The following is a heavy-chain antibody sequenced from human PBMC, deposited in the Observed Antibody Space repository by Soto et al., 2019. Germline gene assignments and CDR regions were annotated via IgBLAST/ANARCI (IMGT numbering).Heavy chain of an antibody. CDR2: IYWDDDK. D-gene: IGHD3-16*01. V-gene: IGHV2-5*02. J-gene: IGHJ4*02. CDR1: GFSLTSRPVG. CDR3: AHRRNYDGSWNEGVFDY. Sequence: QITLKESGPTLVKPTQTLTLTCTFSGFSLTSRPVGVGWVRQPPGKALEWLAFIYWDDDKRYSPSLRSTLTVTNEASKNQVVLTLTNMDPVDTATYYCAHRRNYDGSWNEGVFDYWGQGILVTVSS.